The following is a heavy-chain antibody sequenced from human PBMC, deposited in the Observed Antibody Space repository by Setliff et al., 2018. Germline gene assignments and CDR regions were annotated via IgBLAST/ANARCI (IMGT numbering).Heavy chain of an antibody. J-gene: IGHJ4*02. D-gene: IGHD3-22*01. V-gene: IGHV4-39*01. CDR3: ARDNDDYDSGGYTPYFDY. CDR2: IYHSGST. Sequence: TSSGSYYWGWIRQPPGKGLEWIGNIYHSGSTYYNPSLKSRLTLSVDTSKNQFSLELNSVTAADTAVYYCARDNDDYDSGGYTPYFDYWGQGALVTVSS. CDR1: TSSGSYY.